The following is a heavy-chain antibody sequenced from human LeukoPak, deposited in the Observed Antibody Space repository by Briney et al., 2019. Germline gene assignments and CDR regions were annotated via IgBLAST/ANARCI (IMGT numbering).Heavy chain of an antibody. CDR2: ISPTGSTT. D-gene: IGHD6-6*01. J-gene: IGHJ4*02. CDR1: GFSFSGHW. Sequence: GGSLRLSCTASGFSFSGHWMHWARQLPGKGLVWVSRISPTGSTTSYADSVKGRFTVSRDNAKSTLYLQVNNLRAEDTAVYYCARGPNSNSSGLDFWGQGTLLTVSS. CDR3: ARGPNSNSSGLDF. V-gene: IGHV3-74*01.